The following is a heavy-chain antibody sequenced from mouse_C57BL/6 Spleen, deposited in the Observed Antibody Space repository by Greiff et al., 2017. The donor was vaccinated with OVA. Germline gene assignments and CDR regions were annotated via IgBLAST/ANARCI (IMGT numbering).Heavy chain of an antibody. CDR1: GYSITSGYD. V-gene: IGHV3-1*01. Sequence: VQLKESGPGMVKPSQSLSLTCTVTGYSITSGYDWHWIRHFPGNNLEWMGYIRYSGSTNYNPSLKSRISITHDTSKNHFFLKLNSVTTEDTATYYCARGGYYYGSSYWYFDVWGTGTTVTVSS. D-gene: IGHD1-1*01. J-gene: IGHJ1*03. CDR2: IRYSGST. CDR3: ARGGYYYGSSYWYFDV.